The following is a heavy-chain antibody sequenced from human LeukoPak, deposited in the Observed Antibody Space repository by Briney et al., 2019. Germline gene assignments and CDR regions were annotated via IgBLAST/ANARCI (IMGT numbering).Heavy chain of an antibody. V-gene: IGHV4-34*01. Sequence: SETLSLTCAVYGGFFSGYYWSWIRQPPGKGLEWIGEINRSGSTNYNPSLKSRVTISVDTSKNQFSLKLSSVTAADTAVYYCARFMITFGGVIVKGIDYWGQGTLVTVSS. CDR3: ARFMITFGGVIVKGIDY. D-gene: IGHD3-16*02. J-gene: IGHJ4*02. CDR2: INRSGST. CDR1: GGFFSGYY.